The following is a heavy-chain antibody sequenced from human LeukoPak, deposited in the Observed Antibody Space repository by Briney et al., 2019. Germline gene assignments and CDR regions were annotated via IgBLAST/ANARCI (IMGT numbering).Heavy chain of an antibody. CDR1: GFRFGDYW. D-gene: IGHD1-26*01. CDR2: IKQDGAEK. V-gene: IGHV3-7*01. J-gene: IGHJ4*02. CDR3: ARVGAWDLQRVFEY. Sequence: GGSLRLSCAASGFRFGDYWMTWARHIPGEGLEWVANIKQDGAEKHYAESVEGRFIISRDNAKNSLYLEMDSPKVEDTAVYYCARVGAWDLQRVFEYWGQGTLVTVSS.